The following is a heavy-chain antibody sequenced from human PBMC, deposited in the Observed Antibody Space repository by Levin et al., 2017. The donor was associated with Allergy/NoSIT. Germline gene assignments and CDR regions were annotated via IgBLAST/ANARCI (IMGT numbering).Heavy chain of an antibody. V-gene: IGHV4-28*01. CDR3: ASLPSGGYTDGFDY. J-gene: IGHJ4*02. Sequence: SCAVSGYSISSSNWWGWIRQPPGKGLEWIGSIYYSGSTYYNPSLKSRVTMSVDTSKNQFSLKLSSVTAVDTAVYYCASLPSGGYTDGFDYWGQGTLVTVSS. CDR2: IYYSGST. D-gene: IGHD3-3*01. CDR1: GYSISSSNW.